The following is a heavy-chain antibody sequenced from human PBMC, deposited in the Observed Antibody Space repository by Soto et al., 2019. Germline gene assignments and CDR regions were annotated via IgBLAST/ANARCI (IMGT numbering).Heavy chain of an antibody. J-gene: IGHJ4*02. CDR1: GGSISSYY. Sequence: QVQLQESGPGLVKPSETLSLTCTVSGGSISSYYWSWIRQPPGKGLEWIGYIYYSGSTNYNPSLKSRVTISVDTSKNQFSLKLSSVTAADTAVYYCASRPPYYGQGGFDYWGQGTLVTVSS. CDR2: IYYSGST. V-gene: IGHV4-59*08. CDR3: ASRPPYYGQGGFDY. D-gene: IGHD3-16*01.